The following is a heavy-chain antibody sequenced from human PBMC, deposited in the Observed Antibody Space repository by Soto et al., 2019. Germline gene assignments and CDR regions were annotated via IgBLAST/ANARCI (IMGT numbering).Heavy chain of an antibody. CDR2: IVVGSGNT. CDR3: AAGDSSSWYWFDP. V-gene: IGHV1-58*02. J-gene: IGHJ5*02. CDR1: GFTFTSST. D-gene: IGHD6-13*01. Sequence: SVKVSRKPSGFTFTSSTMHWVRQARGQRLEWIGWIVVGSGNTNYAQKFQERVTITRDMSTSTAYMELSSLRSEDTAVYYCAAGDSSSWYWFDPWGQGTLVTVSS.